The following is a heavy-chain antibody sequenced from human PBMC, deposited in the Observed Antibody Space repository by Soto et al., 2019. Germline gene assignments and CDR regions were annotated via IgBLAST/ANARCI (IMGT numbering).Heavy chain of an antibody. CDR3: ARVRTDSSGWYGEDAFDI. CDR1: GGSVSSGSYY. D-gene: IGHD6-19*01. Sequence: SETLSLTCTVSGGSVSSGSYYWSWIRQPPGKGLEWIGYIYYSGSTNYNSSLKSRVTISVDTSKNQFSLKLSSVTAADTAVYYCARVRTDSSGWYGEDAFDIWGQGTMVTVSS. J-gene: IGHJ3*02. CDR2: IYYSGST. V-gene: IGHV4-61*01.